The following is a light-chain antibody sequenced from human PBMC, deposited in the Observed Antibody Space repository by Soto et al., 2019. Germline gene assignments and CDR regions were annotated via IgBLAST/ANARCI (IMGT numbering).Light chain of an antibody. CDR3: CSYAGSSTQSYV. Sequence: QSVLIQPPSVSGSPGQSVTISCTGTSSDVGSYDYVSWYQQHPGTVPKPMIYNVNTQPSGVPDRFSGSKSGNTASMMISGLQAEDEADYYCCSYAGSSTQSYVFGSGTKVTVL. CDR2: NVN. J-gene: IGLJ1*01. CDR1: SSDVGSYDY. V-gene: IGLV2-11*01.